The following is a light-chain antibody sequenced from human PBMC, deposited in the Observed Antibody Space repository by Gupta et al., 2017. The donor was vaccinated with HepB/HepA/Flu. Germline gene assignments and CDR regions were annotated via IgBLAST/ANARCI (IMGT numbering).Light chain of an antibody. V-gene: IGKV4-1*01. CDR2: WAA. CDR3: RQYYSTPLT. J-gene: IGKJ4*01. Sequence: DIVTTQSPDSLAVSLGERATINCKSSQRVLYSSNNKNYLAWYQQKQGQPPKLLIYWAATRESGVPDGFSGSGSGTDFTLTISSLQAEDVAVYYCRQYYSTPLTFGGGTKVEIK. CDR1: QRVLYSSNNKNY.